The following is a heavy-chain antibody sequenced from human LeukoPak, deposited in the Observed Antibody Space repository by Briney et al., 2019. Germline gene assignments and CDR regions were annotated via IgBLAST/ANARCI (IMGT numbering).Heavy chain of an antibody. CDR1: GYTFTSFG. D-gene: IGHD2-15*01. CDR2: ISTDNGNT. CDR3: ARESFCRGGSCSYGMDV. V-gene: IGHV1-18*01. J-gene: IGHJ6*02. Sequence: ASVKVSCKASGYTFTSFGIIWVRQAPGQGLEWMGWISTDNGNTNYAQKFQGRVTMSKDTSTSTAYMELRSLRSDDTAVYYCARESFCRGGSCSYGMDVWGQGTTVTVSS.